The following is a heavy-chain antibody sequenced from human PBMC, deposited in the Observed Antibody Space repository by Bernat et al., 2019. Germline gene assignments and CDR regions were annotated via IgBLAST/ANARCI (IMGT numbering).Heavy chain of an antibody. D-gene: IGHD6-19*01. CDR2: ISDSGGSS. CDR3: AKSPLPAKQWPARIRGGIDY. J-gene: IGHJ4*02. CDR1: GFTFSTYG. V-gene: IGHV3-23*01. Sequence: EVQLLESGGGLVQPGGSLRLSCAASGFTFSTYGMNWVRQAPGKGLEWVSGISDSGGSSYYADSVKGRFTISRDNSKNTVFLQMNSLRVEDTAVYYCAKSPLPAKQWPARIRGGIDYWGQGTLVTVSS.